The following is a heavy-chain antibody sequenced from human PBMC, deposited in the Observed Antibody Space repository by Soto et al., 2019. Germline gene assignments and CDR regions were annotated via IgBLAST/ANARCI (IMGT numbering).Heavy chain of an antibody. CDR1: GFTFDDYI. D-gene: IGHD1-26*01. Sequence: EVQLVESGGVVVQPGGSLRLSCAASGFTFDDYIMHWVRQAPGKSLEWVSLISWDGGTTYYADSVKGRFTISRDNSKNALYLQMNSLRTEDTALYYCAKDGNSGSYYLFDYWGQGTLVTVSS. V-gene: IGHV3-43*01. J-gene: IGHJ4*02. CDR3: AKDGNSGSYYLFDY. CDR2: ISWDGGTT.